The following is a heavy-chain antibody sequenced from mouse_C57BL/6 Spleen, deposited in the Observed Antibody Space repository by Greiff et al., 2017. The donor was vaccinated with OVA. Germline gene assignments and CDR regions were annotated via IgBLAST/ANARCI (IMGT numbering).Heavy chain of an antibody. CDR1: GYTFTSYW. J-gene: IGHJ3*01. D-gene: IGHD1-1*01. CDR2: IHPNSGST. V-gene: IGHV1-64*01. Sequence: QVQLQQPGAELVKPGASVKLSCKASGYTFTSYWMHWVKQRPGQGLEWIRMIHPNSGSTNYNEKFKSKATLTVDKSSSTAYMQLSSLTSEDSAVYYCAYSSYYYQFAYWGQGTLVTVSA. CDR3: AYSSYYYQFAY.